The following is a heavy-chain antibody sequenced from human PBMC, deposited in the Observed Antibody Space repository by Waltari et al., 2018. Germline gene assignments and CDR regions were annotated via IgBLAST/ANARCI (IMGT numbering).Heavy chain of an antibody. CDR2: IYHSGST. D-gene: IGHD4-17*01. CDR3: ARVGEMTTVTNLDY. CDR1: GYSISSGYY. J-gene: IGHJ4*02. V-gene: IGHV4-38-2*02. Sequence: QVQLQESGPGLVKPSETLSLTCTVSGYSISSGYYWGLIRQPQGKGLEWIGSIYHSGSTYYNPSLKSRVTISVDTSKNQFSLKLSSVTAADTAVYYCARVGEMTTVTNLDYWGQGTLVTVSS.